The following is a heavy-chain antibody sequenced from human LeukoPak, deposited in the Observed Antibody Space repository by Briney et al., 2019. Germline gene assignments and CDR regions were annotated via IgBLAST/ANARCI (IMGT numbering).Heavy chain of an antibody. Sequence: ASVKVSCKASGYTFTGYYMHWVRQAPGQGLEWMGWINPNSGGTNYAQKFQGRVTMTRDTSISTAYMELSRLRSDDTAVYYCAXSYYYYXYMDVWGKGTTVTVSS. CDR3: AXSYYYYXYMDV. CDR2: INPNSGGT. J-gene: IGHJ6*03. V-gene: IGHV1-2*02. CDR1: GYTFTGYY.